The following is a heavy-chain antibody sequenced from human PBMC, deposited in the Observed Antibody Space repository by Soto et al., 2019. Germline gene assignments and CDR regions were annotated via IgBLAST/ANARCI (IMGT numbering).Heavy chain of an antibody. CDR2: IIPMFGTS. CDR1: GGTFSNYA. J-gene: IGHJ6*02. Sequence: ASVKVSCKASGGTFSNYAISWVRQAPGQGLEWVGGIIPMFGTSNYAQNFQGRVSITADESTSTAYMELSSLRSEDTAVYYCARVVRTGFYGMDVWGQGATVTVSS. D-gene: IGHD3-10*01. CDR3: ARVVRTGFYGMDV. V-gene: IGHV1-69*13.